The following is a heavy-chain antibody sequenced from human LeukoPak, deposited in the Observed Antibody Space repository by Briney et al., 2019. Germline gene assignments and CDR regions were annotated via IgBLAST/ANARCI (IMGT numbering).Heavy chain of an antibody. CDR2: IDWDGDK. J-gene: IGHJ4*02. D-gene: IGHD6-13*01. V-gene: IGHV2-70*11. CDR3: ARIRGSRYYFDY. CDR1: GFSLSTSGMC. Sequence: ESGPTLMIPTQTLTLTCTFSGFSLSTSGMCVGWIRQPPGKALEWLARIDWDGDKYYNTSLKNRLTISKDTTKNQVVLTITNNDTVDTATYYCARIRGSRYYFDYWGQGTLVTVSS.